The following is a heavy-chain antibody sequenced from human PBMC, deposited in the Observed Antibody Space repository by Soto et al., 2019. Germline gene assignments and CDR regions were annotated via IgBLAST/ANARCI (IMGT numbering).Heavy chain of an antibody. CDR1: GFTFTSSA. CDR2: FVVGSGNT. CDR3: AAGNIIMVRGVIIQPKNWFDP. Sequence: QMQLVQSGPEVKKPGTSAKVSCKASGFTFTSSAMQWVRQARGQRLEWIGWFVVGSGNTNYAQKFQERVTITRDMSISKADMVLSSLRSEDTAVYYCAAGNIIMVRGVIIQPKNWFDPWGQGTLVTVSS. D-gene: IGHD3-10*01. J-gene: IGHJ5*02. V-gene: IGHV1-58*02.